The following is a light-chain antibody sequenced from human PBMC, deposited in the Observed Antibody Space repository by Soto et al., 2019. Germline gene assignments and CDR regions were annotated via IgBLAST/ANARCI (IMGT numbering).Light chain of an antibody. CDR2: GAS. CDR1: QSVGTR. J-gene: IGKJ5*01. V-gene: IGKV3-20*01. CDR3: QHYQSGHPIT. Sequence: EILLTQSPDTLSLSPGERATLSCRAAQSVGTRLAWYQHKTGQAPRLFISGASSRATGIPDRFTGSGSETSFTLTISRLEPEDFALYYCQHYQSGHPITFGQGTRLEIK.